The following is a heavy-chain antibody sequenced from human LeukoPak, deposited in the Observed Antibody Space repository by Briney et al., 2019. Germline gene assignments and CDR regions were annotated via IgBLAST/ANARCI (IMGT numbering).Heavy chain of an antibody. V-gene: IGHV4-34*01. CDR1: GGSFSGYY. D-gene: IGHD4/OR15-4a*01. CDR3: ARGRRIVVLPGRGYFDL. Sequence: PSETLSLTCAVYGGSFSGYYWSWIRQPPGKGLEWIGVINHSGSTNYNPSLKSRVTLSVDTSTNHFSLNIKSVTAADTAMYYCARGRRIVVLPGRGYFDLWGRGTLVTVSS. CDR2: INHSGST. J-gene: IGHJ2*01.